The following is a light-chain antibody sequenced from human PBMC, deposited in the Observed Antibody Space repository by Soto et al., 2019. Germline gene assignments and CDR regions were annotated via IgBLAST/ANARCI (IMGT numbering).Light chain of an antibody. Sequence: EIVVAQSPATRSVSPGERVTLSCRASQSVSSSLAWYQQRPGQAPRLLIYDTSTRAAGIAARFSGSGSGTEFTLTISSLQSEDFAVYYCQQYVHWPPGTFGQGTKVEIK. CDR3: QQYVHWPPGT. CDR1: QSVSSS. J-gene: IGKJ1*01. CDR2: DTS. V-gene: IGKV3-15*01.